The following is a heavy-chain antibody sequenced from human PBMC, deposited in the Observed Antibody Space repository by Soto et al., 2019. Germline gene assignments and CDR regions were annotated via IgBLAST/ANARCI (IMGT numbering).Heavy chain of an antibody. V-gene: IGHV1-69*01. D-gene: IGHD3-10*01. J-gene: IGHJ5*02. CDR2: IIPVFGTT. Sequence: QMQLVQSGPEVKKPGSSVKVSCKASGDSFGSYAVSWVRQAPGQGLEWMGAIIPVFGTTNYTQKFQGRVTITADDSTTKAYMQWSRLRSDDTDVYYCAREPFGRFDPCGQGTLVTVSS. CDR1: GDSFGSYA. CDR3: AREPFGRFDP.